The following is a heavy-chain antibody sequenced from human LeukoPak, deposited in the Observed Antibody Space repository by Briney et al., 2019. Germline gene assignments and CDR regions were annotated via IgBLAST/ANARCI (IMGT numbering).Heavy chain of an antibody. D-gene: IGHD3-22*01. J-gene: IGHJ6*02. CDR3: ARDESYYYDSSGNYYGMDV. CDR2: ISSSGSTI. V-gene: IGHV3-11*01. CDR1: GFTFSDYY. Sequence: GGSLRLSCAASGFTFSDYYMSWIRQAPGKGLEWVSYISSSGSTIYYADSVKGRFTIPRDNAKNSLYLQMNSLRAEDTAVYYCARDESYYYDSSGNYYGMDVWGQGTTVTVSS.